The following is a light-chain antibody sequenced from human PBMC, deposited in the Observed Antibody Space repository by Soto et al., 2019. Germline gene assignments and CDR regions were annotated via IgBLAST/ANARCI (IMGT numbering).Light chain of an antibody. J-gene: IGKJ4*01. CDR2: EVS. Sequence: DIVLTQTPLSSPVTLGQPASISCRSSQSLVHSDGNTYLNWLQQRPGQPPRLLIYEVSNRFSGVPDRFSGSGAGTDFTLEISRVEAGDVGVYYCMQTTQFPLTFGGGTKVDIK. CDR1: QSLVHSDGNTY. CDR3: MQTTQFPLT. V-gene: IGKV2-24*01.